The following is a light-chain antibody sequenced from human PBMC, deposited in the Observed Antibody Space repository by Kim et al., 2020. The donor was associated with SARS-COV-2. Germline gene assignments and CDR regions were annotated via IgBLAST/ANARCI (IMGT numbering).Light chain of an antibody. CDR3: SAFMGTSTWV. Sequence: QSALAQPASMSGSPGQSITLPCTGVSNSLTVYKFVSWYQQHPGKAPQLLIYDVNKRSSGVSDRFSGSTSGNTASLTISGLQAADEANYFCSAFMGTSTWVFGGGTQLTVL. CDR1: SNSLTVYKF. V-gene: IGLV2-14*03. CDR2: DVN. J-gene: IGLJ3*02.